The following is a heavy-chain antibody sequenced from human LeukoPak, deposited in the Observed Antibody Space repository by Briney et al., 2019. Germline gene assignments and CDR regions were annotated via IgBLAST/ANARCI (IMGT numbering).Heavy chain of an antibody. J-gene: IGHJ4*02. CDR3: ARVSYGDYYFDY. V-gene: IGHV1-46*01. CDR2: INPSGGST. CDR1: GYTFTSYF. Sequence: GASVKVSCKASGYTFTSYFMHWVRQAPGQGLEWMGIINPSGGSTSYAQKFQGRVTMTRDTSTSTVYMELSSLRSEDTAVYYCARVSYGDYYFDYWGQGTLVTVSS. D-gene: IGHD4-17*01.